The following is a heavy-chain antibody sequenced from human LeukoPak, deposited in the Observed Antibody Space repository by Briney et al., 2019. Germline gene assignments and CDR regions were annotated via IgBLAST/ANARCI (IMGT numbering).Heavy chain of an antibody. Sequence: GRSLRLSCTASGFTFGDYAMSWFRQAPGKGLEWVGFIRSKAYGGTAEYAASVKGRFTISRDDSKGIVYLEMNSLKTEDTAIYHCTRDGGFLYYMDVWGKGTTVTVSS. V-gene: IGHV3-49*03. CDR3: TRDGGFLYYMDV. D-gene: IGHD2-15*01. CDR1: GFTFGDYA. J-gene: IGHJ6*03. CDR2: IRSKAYGGTA.